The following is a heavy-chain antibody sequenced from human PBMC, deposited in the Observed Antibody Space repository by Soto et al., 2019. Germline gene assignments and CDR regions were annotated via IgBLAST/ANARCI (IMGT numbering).Heavy chain of an antibody. CDR1: GYTFIDYY. Sequence: QVQLVQSGAEVKKPGASVKVSCEASGYTFIDYYMHWVRQAPGQGFEWMGRISPKSGGTNYAQKFPGRVTMTWDTSLNTAYMELSCLLSEDTAVYYFARPTGYISDWYDFGLGGEGTLVTVST. V-gene: IGHV1-2*02. CDR2: ISPKSGGT. J-gene: IGHJ4*02. CDR3: ARPTGYISDWYDFGL. D-gene: IGHD6-19*01.